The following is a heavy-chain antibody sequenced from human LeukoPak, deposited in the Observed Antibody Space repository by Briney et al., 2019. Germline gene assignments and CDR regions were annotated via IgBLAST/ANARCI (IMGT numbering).Heavy chain of an antibody. CDR2: IIPIFGTA. CDR3: ARDSSGYYYGSN. D-gene: IGHD3-22*01. J-gene: IGHJ4*02. CDR1: GGTFSSYA. V-gene: IGHV1-69*06. Sequence: GASVKVSCKASGGTFSSYAISWVRQAPGQGLEWMGGIIPIFGTANYAQKFQGRVTITADKSTSTAYMELSSLRSEDTAVYYCARDSSGYYYGSNWGQGTLVTVSS.